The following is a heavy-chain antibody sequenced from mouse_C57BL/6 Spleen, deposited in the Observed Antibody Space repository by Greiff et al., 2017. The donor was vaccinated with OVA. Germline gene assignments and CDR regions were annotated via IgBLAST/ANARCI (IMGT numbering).Heavy chain of an antibody. Sequence: ESGPGLVKPSQSLSLTCSVTGYSITSGYYWNWIRQFPGNKLEWMGYISYDGSNNYNPSLKNRISITRDTSKNQFFLKLNSVTTEDTATYYCARVYYGSSYNDYWGQGTTLTVSS. J-gene: IGHJ2*01. V-gene: IGHV3-6*01. CDR1: GYSITSGYY. CDR2: ISYDGSN. D-gene: IGHD1-1*01. CDR3: ARVYYGSSYNDY.